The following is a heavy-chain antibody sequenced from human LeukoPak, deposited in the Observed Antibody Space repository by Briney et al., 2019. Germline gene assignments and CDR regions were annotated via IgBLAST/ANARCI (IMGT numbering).Heavy chain of an antibody. J-gene: IGHJ4*02. CDR1: GFTVSNNY. V-gene: IGHV3-53*01. D-gene: IGHD3-10*01. Sequence: GGSLRLSCAVSGFTVSNNYMSWVRQAPEKGPECVSVIYSGDSTYYADSVKGRFTISRDNSKNTLYLLMNSLRAEDTAVYYCANPGGRDYGSGTYYPVFDYWGQGTLVTVSS. CDR3: ANPGGRDYGSGTYYPVFDY. CDR2: IYSGDST.